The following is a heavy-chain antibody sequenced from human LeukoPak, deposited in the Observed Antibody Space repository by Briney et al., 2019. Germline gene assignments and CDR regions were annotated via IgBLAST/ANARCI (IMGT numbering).Heavy chain of an antibody. D-gene: IGHD1-7*01. Sequence: GESLKISCKGSEYTFTNYWIAWVRQMPGKGLEWMGIIYPGDSDTRYSPSFQGQVTISADKSISTAYLQWNNLKASDTAMYYCARGVGTTYLDYWGLGTLVTVSP. CDR2: IYPGDSDT. V-gene: IGHV5-51*01. J-gene: IGHJ4*02. CDR3: ARGVGTTYLDY. CDR1: EYTFTNYW.